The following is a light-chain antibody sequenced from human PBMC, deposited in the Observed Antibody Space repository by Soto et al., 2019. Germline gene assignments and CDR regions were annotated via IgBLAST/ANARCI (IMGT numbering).Light chain of an antibody. V-gene: IGLV1-47*02. CDR1: SSNIGDNY. CDR3: SAWDDSLPGPV. J-gene: IGLJ2*01. CDR2: NND. Sequence: QSVLTQPPSVSAAPGQQVTISCSGSSSNIGDNYVSWYQHLPGTAPRLLIYNNDQRPSGVPDRFSGSRRGTSASLAISGLQSENEADYFCSAWDDSLPGPVFGGGTQLTVL.